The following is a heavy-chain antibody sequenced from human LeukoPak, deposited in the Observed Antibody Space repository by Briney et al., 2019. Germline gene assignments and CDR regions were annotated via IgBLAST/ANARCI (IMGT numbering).Heavy chain of an antibody. V-gene: IGHV4-30-2*01. CDR3: AEGYSSSWYPNAFDI. CDR2: IYHSGST. J-gene: IGHJ3*02. CDR1: GGSISSGGYS. Sequence: SQTLSLTCAVSGGSISSGGYSWSWIRQPPGKGLEWIGYIYHSGSTYYNPSLKSRVTISVDRSKNQFSLKLSSVTAADTAVYYCAEGYSSSWYPNAFDIWGQGTMVTVSS. D-gene: IGHD6-13*01.